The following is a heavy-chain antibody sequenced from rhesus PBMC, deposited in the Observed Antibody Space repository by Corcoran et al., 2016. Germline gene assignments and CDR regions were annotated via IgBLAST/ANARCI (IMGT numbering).Heavy chain of an antibody. CDR3: ARHWGLQFLELKYCFDY. Sequence: QVPLQESGPAVVKPSETLSFTCDVSGGPIRRRHWWSWIRQSQGQGLEWIGGISGRGRSTQSNPAPKRRVTLSKYTSKTQFSLELSSWTAAVTAVYYWARHWGLQFLELKYCFDYWGQGVLVTFSS. J-gene: IGHJ4*01. D-gene: IGHD3-3*01. CDR2: ISGRGRST. CDR1: GGPIRRRHW. V-gene: IGHV4-93*02.